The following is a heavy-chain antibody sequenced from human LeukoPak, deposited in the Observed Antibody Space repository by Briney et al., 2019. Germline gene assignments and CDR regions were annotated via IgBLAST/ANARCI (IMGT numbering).Heavy chain of an antibody. D-gene: IGHD3-22*01. V-gene: IGHV3-23*01. CDR2: ISGSGGST. Sequence: GGSLRLSCAASGFTSSSYAMSWVRQAPGKGLEWVSAISGSGGSTYYADSVKGRFTISRDNSKNTLYPQMNSLRAEDTAVYYCAKDGLEIVVVIPTPYDYWGQGTLVTVSS. CDR3: AKDGLEIVVVIPTPYDY. J-gene: IGHJ4*02. CDR1: GFTSSSYA.